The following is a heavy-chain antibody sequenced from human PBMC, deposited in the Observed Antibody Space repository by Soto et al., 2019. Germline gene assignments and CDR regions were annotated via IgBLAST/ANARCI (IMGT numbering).Heavy chain of an antibody. V-gene: IGHV1-18*01. CDR2: ISAYNGNT. CDR1: GCSFPSYG. CDR3: ARDVNDSSGYYYYYGMDV. D-gene: IGHD3-22*01. J-gene: IGHJ6*02. Sequence: AAVHVSYKGCGCSFPSYGISWVRQAPGQGLEWMGWISAYNGNTNYAQKLQGRVTMTTDTSTSTAYMELRSLRSDETAVYYCARDVNDSSGYYYYYGMDVWGQGTTVTVSS.